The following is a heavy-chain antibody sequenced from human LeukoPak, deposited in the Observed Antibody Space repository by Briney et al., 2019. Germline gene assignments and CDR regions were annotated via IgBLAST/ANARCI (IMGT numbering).Heavy chain of an antibody. CDR2: INQSGNS. CDR1: GGSLSGSY. D-gene: IGHD3-10*01. V-gene: IGHV4-34*01. CDR3: AREGGSGSSRDYYYMDV. J-gene: IGHJ6*03. Sequence: SETLSLTCDVNGGSLSGSYWSWIRQSPEKGLEWIGEINQSGNSNYNPSLKSRVTILVDTSKNQFSLKLSSVTAADTAVYYCAREGGSGSSRDYYYMDVWGKGTTVTVSS.